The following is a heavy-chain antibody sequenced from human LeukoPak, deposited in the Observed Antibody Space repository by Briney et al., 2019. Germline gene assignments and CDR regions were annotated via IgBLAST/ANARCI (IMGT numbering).Heavy chain of an antibody. J-gene: IGHJ3*02. D-gene: IGHD6-13*01. CDR2: ISYHGSDK. V-gene: IGHV3-30*03. Sequence: GGSLRLSCAASGFTFSSYGMHWVRQTPGKGLEWVAVISYHGSDKYYANSVKGRFTISRDNSKNTVYLQMNSLRGDDTAIYYCARDPTPSGSTWPDAFDIWGQGTMVTVSS. CDR3: ARDPTPSGSTWPDAFDI. CDR1: GFTFSSYG.